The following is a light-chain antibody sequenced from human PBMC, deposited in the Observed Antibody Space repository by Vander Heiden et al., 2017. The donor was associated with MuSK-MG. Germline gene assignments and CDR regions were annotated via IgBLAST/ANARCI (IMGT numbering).Light chain of an antibody. Sequence: DMQVTQSPFSLSASVGDRVTITCRTSQTINNYLNWYQQKPGKAPNLLIYSAFRLQSGVPSRFSGTGFGTDFTLTISSLQPEDFATYYCQQSYSLPRTFGQGTKVEIK. CDR1: QTINNY. CDR3: QQSYSLPRT. CDR2: SAF. J-gene: IGKJ1*01. V-gene: IGKV1-39*01.